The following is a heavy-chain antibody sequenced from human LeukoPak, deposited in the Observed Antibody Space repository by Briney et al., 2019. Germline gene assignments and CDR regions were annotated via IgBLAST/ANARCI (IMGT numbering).Heavy chain of an antibody. V-gene: IGHV4-39*01. D-gene: IGHD6-6*01. Sequence: ETLSLTCTVSGGSISSSSYSWGWIRQPPGKGLEWIGSIYYSGSTYYNPSLKSRVTISVDTSKNQFSLKLSSVTAADTAVYYCARRGIAARLLYYFDYWGQGTLVTVSS. CDR1: GGSISSSSYS. J-gene: IGHJ4*02. CDR2: IYYSGST. CDR3: ARRGIAARLLYYFDY.